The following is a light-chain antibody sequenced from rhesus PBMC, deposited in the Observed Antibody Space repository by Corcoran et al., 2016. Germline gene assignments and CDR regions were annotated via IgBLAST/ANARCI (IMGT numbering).Light chain of an antibody. CDR1: QGISSW. CDR3: QQYSSRPLT. Sequence: DIQMTQSPSSLSASVGDTVTITCRASQGISSWLAWYQQKPGKAPKLLLYKASRLQSGVPSRFSGGGSGTDFTLTSSSLQSEDFATYYCQQYSSRPLTFGGGTKVELK. V-gene: IGKV1-22*01. J-gene: IGKJ4*01. CDR2: KAS.